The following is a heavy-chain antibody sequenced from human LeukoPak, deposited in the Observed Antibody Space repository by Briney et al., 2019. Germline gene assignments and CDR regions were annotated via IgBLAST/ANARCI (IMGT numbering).Heavy chain of an antibody. CDR2: INGDGSST. CDR3: ARARNCSSGTCYKDY. V-gene: IGHV3-74*01. CDR1: GLTFSGYW. Sequence: PGGSLRLSCAASGLTFSGYWMHWVRQAPGKGLVWVSRINGDGSSTSYADSVKGRFTISRDNAKNTLYLQMNSLGAEDTAVYYCARARNCSSGTCYKDYWGQGTLVTVSP. D-gene: IGHD2-15*01. J-gene: IGHJ4*02.